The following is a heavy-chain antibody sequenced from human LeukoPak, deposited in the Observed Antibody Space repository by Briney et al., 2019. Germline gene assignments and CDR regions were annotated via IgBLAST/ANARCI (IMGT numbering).Heavy chain of an antibody. D-gene: IGHD3-22*01. J-gene: IGHJ4*02. CDR1: GYTFTSYG. Sequence: ASVKVSCKASGYTFTSYGISWVRQAPGQGLEWMGWISAYNGNTNYAQKLQGRVTMTTDTSTSTAYMELRSLRSDDTAVYYCAGDTPYYYDSSGYRSRFDYWGQGTLVTVSS. V-gene: IGHV1-18*01. CDR2: ISAYNGNT. CDR3: AGDTPYYYDSSGYRSRFDY.